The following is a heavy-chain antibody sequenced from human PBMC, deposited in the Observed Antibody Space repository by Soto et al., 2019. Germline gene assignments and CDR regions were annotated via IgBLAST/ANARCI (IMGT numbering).Heavy chain of an antibody. V-gene: IGHV3-30-3*01. J-gene: IGHJ4*02. D-gene: IGHD3-22*01. CDR3: ARDYYKYYDSSGYYRSPAY. Sequence: HPGGSLRLSCAASGFTFSSYAMHWVRQGPGKGLEWVALISYDGSDKDYADSVKGRFTISRDNSRNTLFLQMNSLRAEDTAVYYCARDYYKYYDSSGYYRSPAYWGQGTLVTVSS. CDR1: GFTFSSYA. CDR2: ISYDGSDK.